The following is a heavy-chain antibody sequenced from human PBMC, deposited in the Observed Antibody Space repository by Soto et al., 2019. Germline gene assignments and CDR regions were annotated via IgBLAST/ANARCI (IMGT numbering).Heavy chain of an antibody. V-gene: IGHV7-4-1*01. CDR1: GYPFTSYA. Sequence: GGSVKVSFKASGYPFTSYAMNLVRQAPGQGLEWMGWMNTNTGNPTYAQGFTGRFVFSLDTSVSTAYLQICSLKAEDTAVYYCARDRTDSSSWHNRLNWFDPWGQGTLVTVSS. CDR2: MNTNTGNP. D-gene: IGHD6-13*01. CDR3: ARDRTDSSSWHNRLNWFDP. J-gene: IGHJ5*02.